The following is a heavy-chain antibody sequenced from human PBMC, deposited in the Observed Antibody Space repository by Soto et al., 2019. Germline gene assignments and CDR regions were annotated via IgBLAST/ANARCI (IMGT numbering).Heavy chain of an antibody. J-gene: IGHJ4*02. CDR3: ARHPTVTEYYFDY. CDR2: IYYSGST. D-gene: IGHD4-17*01. V-gene: IGHV4-59*08. Sequence: GKGLEWIGYIYYSGSTNYNPSLKSRVTISVDTSKNQFSLKLSSVTAADTAVYYCARHPTVTEYYFDYWGQGTLVTVSS.